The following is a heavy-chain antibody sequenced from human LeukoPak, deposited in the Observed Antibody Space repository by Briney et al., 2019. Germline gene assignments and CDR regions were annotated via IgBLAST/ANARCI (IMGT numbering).Heavy chain of an antibody. CDR2: IKQDGSDK. V-gene: IGHV3-7*01. D-gene: IGHD6-13*01. Sequence: GGSLRLSCVASGLTFSSYWMSWVRQAPGRGLEWVANIKQDGSDKYYVDSVKGRFTISRDNAKKSLYLQMSSLRAEDTAVYYCGPGHQLGSWGQGPLVTVSS. CDR3: GPGHQLGS. J-gene: IGHJ5*02. CDR1: GLTFSSYW.